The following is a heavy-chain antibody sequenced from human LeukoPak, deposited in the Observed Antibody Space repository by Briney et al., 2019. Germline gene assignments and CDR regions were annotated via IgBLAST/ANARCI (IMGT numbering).Heavy chain of an antibody. Sequence: GGSLRLSCAASGFTFNNYAMSWVRQAPGMGLEWLSYVSGSGGATYYAASVKGRFTISRDNSKNTVYLQMNSLRAEDTAVYYCARGGPLPGIAAAGKGHLIDYWGQGTLVTVSS. CDR1: GFTFNNYA. D-gene: IGHD6-13*01. J-gene: IGHJ4*02. CDR3: ARGGPLPGIAAAGKGHLIDY. CDR2: VSGSGGAT. V-gene: IGHV3-23*01.